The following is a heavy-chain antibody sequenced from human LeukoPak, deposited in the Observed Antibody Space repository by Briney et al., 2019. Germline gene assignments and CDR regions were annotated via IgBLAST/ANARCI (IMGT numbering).Heavy chain of an antibody. V-gene: IGHV3-30*02. Sequence: DSVKGRFTISRDNSRNSLYLQMNSLRAEDTAVYCCVKEGYSSSIDYWGQGTLVTVSS. CDR3: VKEGYSSSIDY. D-gene: IGHD6-13*01. J-gene: IGHJ4*02.